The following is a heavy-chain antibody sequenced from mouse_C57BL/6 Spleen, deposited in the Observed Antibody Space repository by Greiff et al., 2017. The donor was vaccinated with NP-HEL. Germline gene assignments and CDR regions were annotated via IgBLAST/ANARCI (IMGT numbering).Heavy chain of an antibody. Sequence: EVKLVESGGGLVQPGGSLSLSCAASGFTFTDYYMSWVRQPPGKALEWLGFIRNKANGYTTEYSASVKGRFTISRDNSQSILYLQMNALRAEDSATYYCARSLYYDYSWFAYWGQGTLVTVSA. J-gene: IGHJ3*01. CDR1: GFTFTDYY. CDR3: ARSLYYDYSWFAY. CDR2: IRNKANGYTT. V-gene: IGHV7-3*01. D-gene: IGHD2-4*01.